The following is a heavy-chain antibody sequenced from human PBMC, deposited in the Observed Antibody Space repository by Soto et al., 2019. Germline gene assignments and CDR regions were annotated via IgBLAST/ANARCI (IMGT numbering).Heavy chain of an antibody. D-gene: IGHD2-8*01. V-gene: IGHV1-58*01. CDR3: AADATAWQQMVPSDY. Sequence: ASVRVSCKASGFTFTSSAFQWVGQARGQRLEWIGWIAVGSGYTNYAQRFQDRVTLTRDMSTATTYMELSRLTSEDRAIYYCAADATAWQQMVPSDYWGQGTLGPVSS. J-gene: IGHJ4*02. CDR1: GFTFTSSA. CDR2: IAVGSGYT.